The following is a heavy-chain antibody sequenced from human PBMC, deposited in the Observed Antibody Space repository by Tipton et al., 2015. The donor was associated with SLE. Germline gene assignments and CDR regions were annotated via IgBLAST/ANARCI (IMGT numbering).Heavy chain of an antibody. V-gene: IGHV3-7*01. CDR3: ARDVLLGAPRPAFLDL. D-gene: IGHD2-8*01. J-gene: IGHJ2*01. CDR1: GFTFGNYW. Sequence: GSLRLSCAASGFTFGNYWMTWVRQAPGKGLEWVANIKEDGSDKYYVDSVKGRFTISRDNAKNLLYLQMNSLRGEDTAVYFCARDVLLGAPRPAFLDLWGRGTLITVSS. CDR2: IKEDGSDK.